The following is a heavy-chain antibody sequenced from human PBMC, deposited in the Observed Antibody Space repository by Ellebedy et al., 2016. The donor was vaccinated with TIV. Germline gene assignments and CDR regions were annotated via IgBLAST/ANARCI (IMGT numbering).Heavy chain of an antibody. CDR3: AHSRRRDGYSMYYYYMDV. CDR1: GFLLRTSGVA. J-gene: IGHJ6*03. D-gene: IGHD5-24*01. Sequence: SGPTLVKPTQTLTLTCTFSGFLLRTSGVAVGWIRQPPGKALEWLSVIYWDDDKRYSPSLESRLTVTGDTSKNQVVLTVTNMDPVDTATYYCAHSRRRDGYSMYYYYMDVWGKGTTVTVS. V-gene: IGHV2-5*02. CDR2: IYWDDDK.